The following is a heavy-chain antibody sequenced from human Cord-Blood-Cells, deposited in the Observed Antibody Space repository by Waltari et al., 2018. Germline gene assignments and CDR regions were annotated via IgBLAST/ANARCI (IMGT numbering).Heavy chain of an antibody. CDR2: TYYSGST. J-gene: IGHJ4*02. CDR1: GGSISSSSYY. CDR3: ARHVRSYRGFGELYYFDY. Sequence: QLQLQESGPGLVKPSETLSLTCTVSGGSISSSSYYWGWIRQPPGKGLEWIGSTYYSGSTYYNPYLKSRVTISVDTSKNQFSLKLSYVTAADTAVYYCARHVRSYRGFGELYYFDYWGQGTLVTVSS. D-gene: IGHD3-10*01. V-gene: IGHV4-39*01.